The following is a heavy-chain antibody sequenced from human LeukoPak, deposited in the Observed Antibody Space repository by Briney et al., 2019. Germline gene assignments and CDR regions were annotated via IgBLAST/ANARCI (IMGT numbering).Heavy chain of an antibody. CDR1: GGSFSGYY. D-gene: IGHD2-2*02. Sequence: ETLSLTCAVYGGSFSGYYWSWIRQPPGKGLEWIGEINHSGSTNYNPSLKSRVTISVDTSKNQFSLKLSSVTAADTAVYYCARVEGSVVVPATIRRGYYFDYWGQGTLVTVSS. CDR3: ARVEGSVVVPATIRRGYYFDY. V-gene: IGHV4-34*01. J-gene: IGHJ4*02. CDR2: INHSGST.